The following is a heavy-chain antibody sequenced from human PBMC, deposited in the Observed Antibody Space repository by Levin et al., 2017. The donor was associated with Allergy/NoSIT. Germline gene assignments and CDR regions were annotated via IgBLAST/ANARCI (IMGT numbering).Heavy chain of an antibody. V-gene: IGHV1-46*01. D-gene: IGHD4-23*01. CDR2: INPSGGHT. J-gene: IGHJ5*02. CDR3: ARAGGNSDHNWFDP. CDR1: GYTFTNYY. Sequence: ASVKVSCKASGYTFTNYYIHWVRQAPGQGLEWMGIINPSGGHTNYAQNFQGRLTMTRDTSTSTVYMELSSLRSEDTAVYYCARAGGNSDHNWFDPWGQGSLVTVSS.